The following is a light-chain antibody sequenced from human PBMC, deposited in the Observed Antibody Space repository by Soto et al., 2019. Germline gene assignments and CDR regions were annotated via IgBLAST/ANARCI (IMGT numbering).Light chain of an antibody. CDR2: DVS. Sequence: QSALTQPRSVSGSPGQSVTICCTGTNSDIGNYNYVSWYQQHPGKAPKVMIYDVSKRPSGVPDRFSGSKSGNTASLTISGLQAEDEADYYCCSYAGSHTRVFGGGTKVTVL. CDR3: CSYAGSHTRV. CDR1: NSDIGNYNY. J-gene: IGLJ3*02. V-gene: IGLV2-11*01.